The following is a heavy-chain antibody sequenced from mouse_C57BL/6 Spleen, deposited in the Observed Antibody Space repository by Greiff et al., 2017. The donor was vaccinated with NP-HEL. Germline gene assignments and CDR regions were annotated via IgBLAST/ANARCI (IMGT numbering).Heavy chain of an antibody. Sequence: EVKLMESGPELVKPGASVKISCKASGYSFTGYYMHWVKQSSEKSLEWIGEINPSTGGTSYNQKFKGKATLTVDKSSSTAYMQLKSLTSEDSAVYYCARRYYGSSFDYWGQGTTLTVSS. CDR2: INPSTGGT. CDR3: ARRYYGSSFDY. CDR1: GYSFTGYY. D-gene: IGHD1-1*01. J-gene: IGHJ2*01. V-gene: IGHV1-43*01.